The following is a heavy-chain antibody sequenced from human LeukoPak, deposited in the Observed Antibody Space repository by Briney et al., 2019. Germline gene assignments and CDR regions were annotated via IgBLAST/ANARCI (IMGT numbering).Heavy chain of an antibody. V-gene: IGHV3-30*01. CDR1: GFTFSSYA. Sequence: PGGSLRLSCAASGFTFSSYAMHWVRQAPGKGLEWVAVISYDGSNKYYADSVKGRFTISGDNSKNTLYLQMNSLRAEDMAVYYCARDSSSWYYYFDYWGQGTLVTVSS. CDR2: ISYDGSNK. J-gene: IGHJ4*02. CDR3: ARDSSSWYYYFDY. D-gene: IGHD6-13*01.